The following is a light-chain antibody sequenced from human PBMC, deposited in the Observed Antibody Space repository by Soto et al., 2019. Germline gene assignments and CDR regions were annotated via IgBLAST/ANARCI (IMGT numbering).Light chain of an antibody. CDR3: SSYAGSNNFV. J-gene: IGLJ1*01. V-gene: IGLV2-14*01. CDR1: SSDVGGYNY. Sequence: QSVLTQPASVSGSPGQSITISCTGTSSDVGGYNYVSWYQQHPGKAPKLMIYAVTDRPSGVSSRFSGSKSGNTASLTISGLQAEEEADYYCSSYAGSNNFVFGTGTKLTVL. CDR2: AVT.